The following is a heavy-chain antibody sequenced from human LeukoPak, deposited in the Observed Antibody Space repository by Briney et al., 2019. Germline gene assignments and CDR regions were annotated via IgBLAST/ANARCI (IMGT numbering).Heavy chain of an antibody. CDR1: GDSISSGDYY. J-gene: IGHJ3*02. Sequence: PSETLSLTCTVSGDSISSGDYYRSWIRQPAGKGLEWIGRISSSGSTNYNPSLKSRVTISVDTSKNQFSLKLSSVTAADTAVYYCAKSNGSGLVDIWGQGTMVTVSS. V-gene: IGHV4-61*02. CDR2: ISSSGST. D-gene: IGHD3-10*01. CDR3: AKSNGSGLVDI.